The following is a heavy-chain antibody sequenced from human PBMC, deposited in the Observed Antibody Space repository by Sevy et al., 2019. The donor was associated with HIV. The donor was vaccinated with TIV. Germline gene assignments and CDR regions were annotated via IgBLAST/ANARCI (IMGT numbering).Heavy chain of an antibody. J-gene: IGHJ4*02. D-gene: IGHD3-22*01. V-gene: IGHV3-23*01. CDR2: ISCSGGST. CDR3: AKGLGSVVTTGFDY. CDR1: GFTFSSYA. Sequence: GGSLRLSCAASGFTFSSYAMSWVRQAPGKGLEWVSAISCSGGSTYYADSVKGRFTISRDNSKNTLYLQMNSLRAEDTAVYYCAKGLGSVVTTGFDYWGQGTLVTVSS.